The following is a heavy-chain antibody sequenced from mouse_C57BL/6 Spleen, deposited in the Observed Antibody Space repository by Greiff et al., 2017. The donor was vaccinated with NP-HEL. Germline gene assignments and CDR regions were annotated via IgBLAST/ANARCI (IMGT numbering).Heavy chain of an antibody. CDR2: IDPNSGGT. CDR1: GYTFTSYW. V-gene: IGHV1-72*01. D-gene: IGHD2-3*01. J-gene: IGHJ3*01. Sequence: QVQLQQPGAELVKPGASVKLSCKASGYTFTSYWMHWVKQRPGRGLGWIGRIDPNSGGTKYNEKFKSKATLTVDKPSSTAYMQLSSLTSEDSAVYYCACAGGGYYVEWFAYWGQGTLVTVSA. CDR3: ACAGGGYYVEWFAY.